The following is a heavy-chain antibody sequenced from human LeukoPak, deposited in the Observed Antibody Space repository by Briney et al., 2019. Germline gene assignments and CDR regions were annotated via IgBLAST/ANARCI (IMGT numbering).Heavy chain of an antibody. J-gene: IGHJ3*02. CDR3: GSPRTFSGRNVLDM. D-gene: IGHD3-10*02. CDR1: GFTLSTYW. CDR2: INSDGRTT. Sequence: RGSLRLSCAAAGFTLSTYWMHWVRQVPGKGLVWVSRINSDGRTTEYADSVKGRFTISRDNAKNTLYLQMNSLRVEDTAVYYCGSPRTFSGRNVLDMWGQGTMVTVSS. V-gene: IGHV3-74*01.